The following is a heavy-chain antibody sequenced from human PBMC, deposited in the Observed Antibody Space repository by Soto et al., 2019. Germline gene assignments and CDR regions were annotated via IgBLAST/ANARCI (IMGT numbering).Heavy chain of an antibody. CDR2: IATYNSNK. D-gene: IGHD3-10*01. J-gene: IGHJ5*02. CDR1: GDTFTNFG. CDR3: ARVLRGVVNWFDP. Sequence: ASVKVSYKTSGDTFTNFGLSWVRQAPGQGREWMGWIATYNSNKNYAQKFQGRLTLTTDTSTSTGYMELKSLEYDDTAVYYCARVLRGVVNWFDPWGQGTLVTVSS. V-gene: IGHV1-18*01.